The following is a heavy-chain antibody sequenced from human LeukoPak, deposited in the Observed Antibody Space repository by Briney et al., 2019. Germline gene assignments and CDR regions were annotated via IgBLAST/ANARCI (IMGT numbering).Heavy chain of an antibody. CDR3: ARHEYSYGCQYYFDY. CDR2: IYYSGST. Sequence: SETLSLTCTVSGGSISSYYWSWIRQPPGKGLEWIGYIYYSGSTNYNPSLKSRVTISVDTSKNQFSLKLSSVTAADTAVYYCARHEYSYGCQYYFDYWGQGTLVTVSS. CDR1: GGSISSYY. J-gene: IGHJ4*02. V-gene: IGHV4-59*08. D-gene: IGHD5-18*01.